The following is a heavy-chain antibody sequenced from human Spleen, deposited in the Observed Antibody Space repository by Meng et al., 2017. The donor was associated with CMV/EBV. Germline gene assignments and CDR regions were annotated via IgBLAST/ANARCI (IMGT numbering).Heavy chain of an antibody. CDR2: ISSGGSDK. D-gene: IGHD1-26*01. CDR1: FTFSDYC. Sequence: FTFSDYCMTWIRQAPGKGLEWISYISSGGSDKFYADSVKGRFTISRDNAKNTVYLQMDSLRAEDTAFYYCARWGVFFVGATEGNWFDPWGQGTLVTVSS. CDR3: ARWGVFFVGATEGNWFDP. J-gene: IGHJ5*02. V-gene: IGHV3-11*01.